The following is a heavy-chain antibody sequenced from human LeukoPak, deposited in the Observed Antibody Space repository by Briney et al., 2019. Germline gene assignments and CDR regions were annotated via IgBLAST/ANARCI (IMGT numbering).Heavy chain of an antibody. D-gene: IGHD3-10*01. CDR1: GFTFSSYS. V-gene: IGHV3-48*01. J-gene: IGHJ6*02. CDR2: ISSSSSTI. Sequence: GGSLRLSCAASGFTFSSYSMNWVRQAPGKGLEWVSYISSSSSTIYYADSVKGRFTISRDNSKNTLYLQMNSLRAEDTAVYYCARAVGRYGSGSYYRHYYYGMDVWGQGTTVTVSS. CDR3: ARAVGRYGSGSYYRHYYYGMDV.